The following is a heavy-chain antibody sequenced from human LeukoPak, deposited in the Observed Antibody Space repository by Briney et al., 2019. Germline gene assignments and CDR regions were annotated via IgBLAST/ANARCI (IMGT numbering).Heavy chain of an antibody. V-gene: IGHV3-11*01. J-gene: IGHJ4*02. D-gene: IGHD3-10*01. CDR2: ISSSGSTI. CDR1: GFIFSDYY. Sequence: GGSLRLSCAASGFIFSDYYMSWIRQAPGKGLEGVSYISSSGSTIYYADSVKGRFTISRDNAKNSLYLQMNSLRAEDTAVYYCARVFWRLWFGEPPLYYFDYWGQGTLVTVSS. CDR3: ARVFWRLWFGEPPLYYFDY.